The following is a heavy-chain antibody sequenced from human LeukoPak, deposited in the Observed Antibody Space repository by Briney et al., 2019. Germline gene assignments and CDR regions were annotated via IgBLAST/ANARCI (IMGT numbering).Heavy chain of an antibody. Sequence: GGSLRLSCAASGFTFSSYWMSWVRQAPGKGLEWVANIKQDGSEKYYVDSVKGRFTISRDNAKNSLYLQMNSLRAEDTAVYYCAKDRSPYDSSGYYYVWFDPWGQGTLVTVSS. D-gene: IGHD3-22*01. CDR2: IKQDGSEK. CDR3: AKDRSPYDSSGYYYVWFDP. V-gene: IGHV3-7*01. J-gene: IGHJ5*02. CDR1: GFTFSSYW.